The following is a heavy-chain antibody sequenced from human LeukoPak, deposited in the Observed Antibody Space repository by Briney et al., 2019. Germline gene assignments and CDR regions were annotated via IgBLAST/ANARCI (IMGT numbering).Heavy chain of an antibody. CDR1: GYNFRTYW. V-gene: IGHV5-51*01. CDR3: ARGPTDEGFDF. Sequence: GESLKISCKASGYNFRTYWIGWVRQMPGRGLEWMSIMYPGDSDTTYSPSFQGRVTISVDKSISTAYLQWNGLGASDTATYYCARGPTDEGFDFWGQGTLVVVSS. CDR2: MYPGDSDT. J-gene: IGHJ4*02.